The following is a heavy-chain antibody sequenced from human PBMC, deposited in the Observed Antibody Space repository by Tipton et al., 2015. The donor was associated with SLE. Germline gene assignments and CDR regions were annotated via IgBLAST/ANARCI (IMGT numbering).Heavy chain of an antibody. J-gene: IGHJ4*02. D-gene: IGHD5-12*01. V-gene: IGHV4-31*02. CDR1: GASISSGGYY. CDR2: ISYSGST. CDR3: ARDNNSGYGNFDY. Sequence: SGASISSGGYYWSWIRQHPGKGLEWIGYISYSGSTYYNPSLKSRLTMSVDTSDNQFSLKLSSVTAADTAVYYCARDNNSGYGNFDYWGQGTLVTVSS.